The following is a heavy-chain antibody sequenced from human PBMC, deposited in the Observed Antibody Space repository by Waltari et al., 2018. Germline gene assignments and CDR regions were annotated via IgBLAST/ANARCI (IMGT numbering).Heavy chain of an antibody. D-gene: IGHD1-20*01. V-gene: IGHV3-23*01. Sequence: ELQLLESGGGLVQPGGSLRLSCAASGLIFNTFAINWVRLAPGTGLDWVAAITVSDDTFYADSVMGRFTVSRDTSKNTVYLQMNGLRAEDTAIYYCAKPFYNWDDPLHSWGQGTLVAVSS. CDR3: AKPFYNWDDPLHS. CDR1: GLIFNTFA. CDR2: ITVSDDT. J-gene: IGHJ4*02.